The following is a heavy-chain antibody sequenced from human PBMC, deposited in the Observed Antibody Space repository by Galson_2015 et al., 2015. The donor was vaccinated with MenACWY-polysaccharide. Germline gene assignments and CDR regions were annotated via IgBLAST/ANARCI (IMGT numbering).Heavy chain of an antibody. CDR2: IQYDGTNK. CDR3: AREGSRIVFHAFDT. J-gene: IGHJ3*02. Sequence: SLRLSGAASGVRFSGSGMLWVRQAPGKGLEWVAVIQYDGTNKVYADSVKGRFTISRDNSRNTLYLEMNSLRAEDTAVYYCAREGSRIVFHAFDTWGQGTMVTVSS. CDR1: GVRFSGSG. V-gene: IGHV3-33*01. D-gene: IGHD2-15*01.